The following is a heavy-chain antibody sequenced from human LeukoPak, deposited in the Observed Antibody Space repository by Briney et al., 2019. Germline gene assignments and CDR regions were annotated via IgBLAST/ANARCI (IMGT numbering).Heavy chain of an antibody. Sequence: SETLSLTCAVYGGSFSGYYWSWIRQPPGKGLEWIGEINHSGSTNYNPSLKSRVTISVDTSKNQFSLKLSSVTAADTAVYYCARVARRGSGSYYHFDYWGQGTLVTVSS. D-gene: IGHD3-10*01. CDR3: ARVARRGSGSYYHFDY. J-gene: IGHJ4*02. CDR2: INHSGST. CDR1: GGSFSGYY. V-gene: IGHV4-34*01.